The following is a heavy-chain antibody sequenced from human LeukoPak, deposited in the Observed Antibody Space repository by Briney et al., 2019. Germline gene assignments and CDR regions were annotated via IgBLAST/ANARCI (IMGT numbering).Heavy chain of an antibody. V-gene: IGHV3-53*01. D-gene: IGHD6-13*01. CDR1: GFTVSSNY. CDR3: ARDLYSSSWYGGGTYYYYGMDV. Sequence: GGSLRLSCAASGFTVSSNYMSWVRQAPGKGLEWVSVIYSGGSTYYADSVKGRFTISRDNSKNTLYLQMNSLRAEDTAVYYCARDLYSSSWYGGGTYYYYGMDVWGQGTTVTVSS. J-gene: IGHJ6*02. CDR2: IYSGGST.